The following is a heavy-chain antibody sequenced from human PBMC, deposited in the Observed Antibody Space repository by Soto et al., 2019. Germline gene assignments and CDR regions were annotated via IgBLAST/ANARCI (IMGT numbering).Heavy chain of an antibody. CDR2: IWYDGSNE. Sequence: PGGSLRLSCAASGFTFSTYGMHWVRQAPGKGLEWVAVIWYDGSNEYYADSVKGRFTISRDNSKNTLYLQMSSLRAEDTAVYYCAGGPSHGDYAVFGYWGQGILVTVSS. CDR1: GFTFSTYG. V-gene: IGHV3-33*01. D-gene: IGHD4-17*01. CDR3: AGGPSHGDYAVFGY. J-gene: IGHJ4*02.